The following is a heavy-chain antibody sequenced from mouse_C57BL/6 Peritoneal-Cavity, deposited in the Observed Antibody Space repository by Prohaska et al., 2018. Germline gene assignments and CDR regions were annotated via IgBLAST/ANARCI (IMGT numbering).Heavy chain of an antibody. Sequence: QVQLQQPGAELVKPGASVKMSCKASGYTFTSYWITWVKQRPGQGLEWIGDIYPGSGSTNYNEKVKSKATLTVDISSSTAYMQLSSLTSEDSAVYYCAREDPYGSSLYWYFDVWGTGTTVTVSS. V-gene: IGHV1-55*01. D-gene: IGHD1-1*01. CDR1: GYTFTSYW. CDR3: AREDPYGSSLYWYFDV. CDR2: IYPGSGST. J-gene: IGHJ1*03.